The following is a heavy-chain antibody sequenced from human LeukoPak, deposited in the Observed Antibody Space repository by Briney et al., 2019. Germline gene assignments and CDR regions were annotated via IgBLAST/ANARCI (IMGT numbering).Heavy chain of an antibody. D-gene: IGHD1-26*01. V-gene: IGHV1-46*01. CDR1: GYTFTSYY. Sequence: ASVKVSCKASGYTFTSYYMHWVRQAPGQGLEWMGIINPSGGSTSYAQKFQGRVTMTRDTSTSTVYMELSSLRSEDTAAYYCARVGATGGDAFDIWGQGTMVTVSS. CDR2: INPSGGST. CDR3: ARVGATGGDAFDI. J-gene: IGHJ3*02.